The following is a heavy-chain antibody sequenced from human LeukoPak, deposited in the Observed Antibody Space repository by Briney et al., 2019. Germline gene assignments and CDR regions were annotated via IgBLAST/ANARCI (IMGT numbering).Heavy chain of an antibody. V-gene: IGHV3-11*01. CDR1: GFTFNDYY. Sequence: GGPLRLSCAASGFTFNDYYMSWIRKAPGKGLEWLSYINIGGTNTHYADSAKGRFTISRDNAKKSLYLEMNNMRAEDTAVYYCATDGAGFDTWGQGVLVTVSS. CDR3: ATDGAGFDT. CDR2: INIGGTNT. J-gene: IGHJ5*02.